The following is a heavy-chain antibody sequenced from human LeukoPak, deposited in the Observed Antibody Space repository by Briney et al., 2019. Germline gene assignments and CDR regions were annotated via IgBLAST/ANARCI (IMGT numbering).Heavy chain of an antibody. CDR3: ARQPVQLWLQGYNWFDP. CDR1: GGTFSSCA. CDR2: IIPIFGTA. V-gene: IGHV1-69*13. Sequence: SVKVSCKASGGTFSSCAISWVRQAPGQGLEWMGGIIPIFGTANYAQKFQGRVTITADESTSTAYMELSSLRSEDTAVYYCARQPVQLWLQGYNWFDPWGQGTLVTVSS. D-gene: IGHD5-18*01. J-gene: IGHJ5*02.